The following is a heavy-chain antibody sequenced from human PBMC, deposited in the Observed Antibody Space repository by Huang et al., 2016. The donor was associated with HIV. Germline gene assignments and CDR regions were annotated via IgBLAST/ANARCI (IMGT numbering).Heavy chain of an antibody. V-gene: IGHV1-8*01. CDR1: GYTFTNYD. CDR2: MNPKSGNG. Sequence: QIQLAQSGAEVKKPGASVKVSCKASGYTFTNYDINWVRQASGQGLDWMGWMNPKSGNGGYTKKFQGRVAILRNSSINTSYLEVTSLTSEDTAVYYCARGFGINYNHEAFDVWGQGTMVTVSS. D-gene: IGHD3-10*01. J-gene: IGHJ3*01. CDR3: ARGFGINYNHEAFDV.